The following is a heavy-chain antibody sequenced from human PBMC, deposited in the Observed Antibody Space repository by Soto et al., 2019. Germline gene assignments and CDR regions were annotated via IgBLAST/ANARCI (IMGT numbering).Heavy chain of an antibody. Sequence: EVQLVESGGGLVQPGRSLRLSCAASGFTFDDYAMHWVRQAPGKGLEWVSGISWNSGSIGYADSVKGRFTIARDTAKNSLSLQMNSLRAEDTALYYCAKGAHGTIDASYIWGQGTMVTVSS. V-gene: IGHV3-9*01. CDR2: ISWNSGSI. D-gene: IGHD3-10*01. J-gene: IGHJ3*02. CDR1: GFTFDDYA. CDR3: AKGAHGTIDASYI.